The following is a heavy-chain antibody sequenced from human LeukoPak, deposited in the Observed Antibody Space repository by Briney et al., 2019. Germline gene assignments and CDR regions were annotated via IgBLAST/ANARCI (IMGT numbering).Heavy chain of an antibody. CDR3: TRQPYGDYVDYYGMDV. Sequence: GGSLRLSCAASGFTFTSYAMHWVRQASGKGLEWVGRIRSKANSYATAYAASVKGRFTISRDDSKNTAYLQMNSLKTEDTAVYYCTRQPYGDYVDYYGMDVWGQGTTVTVSS. CDR2: IRSKANSYAT. CDR1: GFTFTSYA. V-gene: IGHV3-73*01. D-gene: IGHD4-17*01. J-gene: IGHJ6*02.